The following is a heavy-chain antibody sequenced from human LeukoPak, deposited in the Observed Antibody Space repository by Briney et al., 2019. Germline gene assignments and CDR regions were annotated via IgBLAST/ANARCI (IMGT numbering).Heavy chain of an antibody. V-gene: IGHV1-18*01. CDR2: ISAYNGNT. J-gene: IGHJ4*02. CDR3: ARGRGYCSSTSCQLTDY. Sequence: ASVKVSCKASGYTFTSYGISWVRQAPGQGLEWMGRISAYNGNTNYAQKLQGRVTMTTDTSTSTAYMELRSLRSDDTAVYYCARGRGYCSSTSCQLTDYWGQGTLVTVSS. CDR1: GYTFTSYG. D-gene: IGHD2-2*01.